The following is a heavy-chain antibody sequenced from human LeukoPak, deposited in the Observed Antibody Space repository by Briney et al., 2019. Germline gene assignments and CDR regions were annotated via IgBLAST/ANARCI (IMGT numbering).Heavy chain of an antibody. J-gene: IGHJ5*02. Sequence: SETLSLTCAVYGGSFSGYYWSWIRQPPGKGLEWIGEINHSGSTNYNPSLKSRVTISVDTSKNQFSLKLSSVTAADTAVYYCARALNSGYEGGNRFDPWGQGTLVTVSS. CDR2: INHSGST. D-gene: IGHD5-12*01. CDR3: ARALNSGYEGGNRFDP. V-gene: IGHV4-34*01. CDR1: GGSFSGYY.